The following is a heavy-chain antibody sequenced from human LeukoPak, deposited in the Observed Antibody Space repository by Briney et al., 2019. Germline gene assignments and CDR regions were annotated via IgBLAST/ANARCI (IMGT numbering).Heavy chain of an antibody. V-gene: IGHV3-48*01. J-gene: IGHJ4*02. CDR1: GFTLSSYS. CDR2: KSSSSRTI. D-gene: IGHD3-22*01. CDR3: ARDRYDSSGSDY. Sequence: GGSLRLSCAASGFTLSSYSMNWVRQAPGKGLEWVSYKSSSSRTIYYADSVKGRFTISRDNAKNSLYLQMNSLRAEDTAVYYCARDRYDSSGSDYWGQGTLVTVSS.